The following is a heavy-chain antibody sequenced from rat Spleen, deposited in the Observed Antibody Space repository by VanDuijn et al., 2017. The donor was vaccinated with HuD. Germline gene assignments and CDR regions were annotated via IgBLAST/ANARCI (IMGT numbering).Heavy chain of an antibody. J-gene: IGHJ1*01. D-gene: IGHD5-1*01. CDR2: ISYSGST. CDR3: ARITGYYWYFDF. V-gene: IGHV3-1*01. Sequence: EVQLQESGPGLVKPSQSLSLTCSVTGYSITSNYWGWIRKFPGNKMEWMGYISYSGSTSYNPSLKSRISITRDTSKNQFFLQLNSVTTEDTATYYCARITGYYWYFDFWGPGTMVTVSS. CDR1: GYSITSNY.